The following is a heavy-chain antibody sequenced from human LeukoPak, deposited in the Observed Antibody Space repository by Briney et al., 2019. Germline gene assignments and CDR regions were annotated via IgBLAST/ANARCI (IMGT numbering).Heavy chain of an antibody. Sequence: ASVKVSCKASGYTFTGYYMHWVRQAPGQGLEWMGWINPNSGGTNYAQKFQGRVTMTRDTSISTAYMELSRLRSDDTAVYYCARGPSIAAAGTEVDYWGQGTLVTVSS. V-gene: IGHV1-2*02. CDR2: INPNSGGT. CDR1: GYTFTGYY. D-gene: IGHD6-13*01. J-gene: IGHJ4*02. CDR3: ARGPSIAAAGTEVDY.